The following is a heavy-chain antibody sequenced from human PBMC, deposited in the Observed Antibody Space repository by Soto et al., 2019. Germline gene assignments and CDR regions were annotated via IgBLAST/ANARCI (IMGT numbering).Heavy chain of an antibody. Sequence: QVQLVQSGAEVKRPGSSVKVSCKASGDTFNFYSINWVRQAPGLGLEWMGRVNPIVSKSNYAQKFQGRVTMTADKSTITAYMELSSLRSEDTAIYYCASSYGSGYRACDYWGQGARVTVSS. V-gene: IGHV1-69*02. J-gene: IGHJ4*02. CDR1: GDTFNFYS. CDR2: VNPIVSKS. D-gene: IGHD3-10*01. CDR3: ASSYGSGYRACDY.